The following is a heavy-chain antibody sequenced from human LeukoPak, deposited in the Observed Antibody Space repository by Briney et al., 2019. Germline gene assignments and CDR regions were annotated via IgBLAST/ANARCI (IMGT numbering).Heavy chain of an antibody. CDR2: ISVYNGNT. J-gene: IGHJ4*02. CDR1: GYTFTTHG. V-gene: IGHV1-18*01. CDR3: ARDFSPYYYDSSGYPDY. D-gene: IGHD3-22*01. Sequence: GASVKVSCKASGYTFTTHGINWVRQAPGQGLEWMGWISVYNGNTNYAQKLQGRVTVTTDTSTSTAYMELRSLRSDDTAVYYCARDFSPYYYDSSGYPDYWGQGTLVTVSS.